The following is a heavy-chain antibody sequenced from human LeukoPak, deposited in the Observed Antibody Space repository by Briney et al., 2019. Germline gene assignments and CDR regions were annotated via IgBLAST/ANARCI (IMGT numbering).Heavy chain of an antibody. CDR2: ISGTGTTT. D-gene: IGHD1-14*01. Sequence: GGSLRLSCVAYGFTLSDDYMSWVRQAPGKGLEWLSDISGTGTTTHSADSVKGRFTISRDNAKNSLYLQMNSLRAEDTAVYYCARDEGTPSTWGQGTLVTVSS. CDR3: ARDEGTPST. V-gene: IGHV3-11*04. CDR1: GFTLSDDY. J-gene: IGHJ5*02.